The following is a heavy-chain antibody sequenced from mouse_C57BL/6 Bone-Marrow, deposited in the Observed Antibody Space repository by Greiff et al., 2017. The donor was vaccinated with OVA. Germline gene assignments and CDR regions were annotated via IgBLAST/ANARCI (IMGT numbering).Heavy chain of an antibody. Sequence: VQLQQSGAELVRPGASVKLSCKASGYTFTDYYINWVKQRPGQGLEWIARIYPGSGNTYYNEKFKGKATLTAEKSSSTAYMQLSSLTSEDSAVYFCARGTAQATGYWGQGTTLTVSS. CDR1: GYTFTDYY. V-gene: IGHV1-76*01. CDR2: IYPGSGNT. D-gene: IGHD3-2*02. J-gene: IGHJ2*01. CDR3: ARGTAQATGY.